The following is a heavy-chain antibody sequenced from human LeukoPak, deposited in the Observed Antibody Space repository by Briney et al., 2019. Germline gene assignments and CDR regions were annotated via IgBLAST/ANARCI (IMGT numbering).Heavy chain of an antibody. V-gene: IGHV3-48*02. CDR3: ARVAAGYSVNYFDY. D-gene: IGHD4-23*01. CDR1: EFAFSTYN. Sequence: GSLRLSCAASEFAFSTYNMNWVRQAPGKGLEWVSYISTGSSTTYYADSVKGRFTISRDNVENSLYLQMNSLRDEDTAVYYCARVAAGYSVNYFDYWGQGTLVTVSS. CDR2: ISTGSSTT. J-gene: IGHJ4*02.